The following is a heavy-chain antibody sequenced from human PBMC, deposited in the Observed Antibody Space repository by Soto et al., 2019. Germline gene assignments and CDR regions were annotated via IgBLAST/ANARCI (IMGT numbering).Heavy chain of an antibody. CDR3: ARRDYGDAFDI. Sequence: SETLSLTCTVSGGSISTYYWNWIRQPPGKGLEWIGYIHYSGTTNYNPSLKSRVTISVDTPKNQFSLRLTTVAAADPAVYYCARRDYGDAFDIWGQGTMVTVSS. J-gene: IGHJ3*02. V-gene: IGHV4-59*08. CDR1: GGSISTYY. CDR2: IHYSGTT. D-gene: IGHD4-17*01.